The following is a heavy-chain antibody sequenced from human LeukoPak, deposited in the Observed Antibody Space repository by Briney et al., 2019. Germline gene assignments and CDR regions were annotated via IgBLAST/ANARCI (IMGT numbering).Heavy chain of an antibody. CDR1: GFTFSTFG. J-gene: IGHJ4*02. CDR2: IWYDGSDK. Sequence: GGSLRLSCAASGFTFSTFGMHWVRQAPGKGLEWVAIIWYDGSDKYYADSVKGRFTVSRDNSKNTLHLQVNSLRAEDTAVYYCASSDYGGYFDYWGQGTLVTVSS. V-gene: IGHV3-33*01. CDR3: ASSDYGGYFDY. D-gene: IGHD4-23*01.